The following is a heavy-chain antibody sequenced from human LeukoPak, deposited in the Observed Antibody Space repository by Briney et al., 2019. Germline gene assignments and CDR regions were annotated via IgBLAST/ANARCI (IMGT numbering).Heavy chain of an antibody. J-gene: IGHJ4*02. CDR3: GRDFGRVYYDSSGYVAY. D-gene: IGHD3-22*01. V-gene: IGHV3-11*01. CDR2: ISSSGNTI. Sequence: PGGSLRLSCAASGFTISDYYMSWIRQAPGKGLEWVSYISSSGNTIYYADSVRGRFTISRDNAQNSLYLQMDSLRAEDTAVYYCGRDFGRVYYDSSGYVAYWGQGTLVTVSS. CDR1: GFTISDYY.